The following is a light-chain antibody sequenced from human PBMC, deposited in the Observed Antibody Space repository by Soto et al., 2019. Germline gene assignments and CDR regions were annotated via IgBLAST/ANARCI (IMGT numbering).Light chain of an antibody. V-gene: IGKV3D-20*01. J-gene: IGKJ5*01. Sequence: DIVLTPSPATLSLSPGARATLSCGASQSVSSSRLAWYQQKPALAPRLLIYDAFLRATGIPDRFSGSGSGTDFTLTISRLEPEDFAVYYCQQYGNSPITFGQGTRLEI. CDR1: QSVSSSR. CDR3: QQYGNSPIT. CDR2: DAF.